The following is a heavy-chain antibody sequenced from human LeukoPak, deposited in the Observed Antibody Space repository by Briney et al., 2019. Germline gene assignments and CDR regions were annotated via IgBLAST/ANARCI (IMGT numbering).Heavy chain of an antibody. J-gene: IGHJ3*02. Sequence: GGSLRLSCAASGFTFSSYAMSWVRQAPGKGLEWVSAISSSSSYIYYADSVKGRFTISRDNAKNSLYLQMNSLRAEDTAVYYCARGFYSSGSWYAFDIWGQGTMVTVSS. CDR1: GFTFSSYA. CDR3: ARGFYSSGSWYAFDI. V-gene: IGHV3-21*01. D-gene: IGHD6-19*01. CDR2: ISSSSSYI.